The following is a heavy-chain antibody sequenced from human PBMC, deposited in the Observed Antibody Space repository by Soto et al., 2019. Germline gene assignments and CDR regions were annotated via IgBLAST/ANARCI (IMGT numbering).Heavy chain of an antibody. Sequence: EVQLVESGGGLVQSGGSLRLSCAASGFTFSSYDMHWVRQATGKGLEWVSGIGTAGDTYYPGSVKGRFTISRENAKNSLYLQMNSLRAGDTAVYYCARGGLRWSPNYYYGMDVWGQGTTVTVSS. D-gene: IGHD4-17*01. CDR2: IGTAGDT. V-gene: IGHV3-13*04. CDR3: ARGGLRWSPNYYYGMDV. J-gene: IGHJ6*02. CDR1: GFTFSSYD.